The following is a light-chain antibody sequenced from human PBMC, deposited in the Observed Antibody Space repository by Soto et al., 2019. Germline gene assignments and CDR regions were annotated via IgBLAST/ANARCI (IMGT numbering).Light chain of an antibody. CDR1: QGISSY. V-gene: IGKV1-9*01. CDR3: QQLNSYPWT. J-gene: IGKJ1*01. CDR2: AAS. Sequence: DIQLTQSPSFLSASVGDRVTITCRASQGISSYLAWYQQKPGKAPKLLIYAASTLQIGVPSRFSGSRSGTEFTLTVNSLQSEDSATYYCQQLNSYPWTFGQGTKVEI.